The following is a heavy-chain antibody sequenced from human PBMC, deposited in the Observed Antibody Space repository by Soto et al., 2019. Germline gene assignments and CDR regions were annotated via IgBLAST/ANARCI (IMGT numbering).Heavy chain of an antibody. J-gene: IGHJ3*02. CDR3: ARGGEDDAFDI. D-gene: IGHD3-16*01. CDR2: INPNSGGT. Sequence: CKASGYTFTGYYLHWVRQAPGQGLEWMGWINPNSGGTLYAETFQDSVTMTRDTSIRTAFMDLGRLTSDDTAVYYCARGGEDDAFDIWGQGTLVTVSS. CDR1: GYTFTGYY. V-gene: IGHV1-2*04.